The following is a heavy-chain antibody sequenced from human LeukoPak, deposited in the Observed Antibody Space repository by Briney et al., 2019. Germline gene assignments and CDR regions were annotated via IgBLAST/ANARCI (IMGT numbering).Heavy chain of an antibody. V-gene: IGHV4-61*09. J-gene: IGHJ4*02. Sequence: PSQTLSLTCTVSGGSISYGTYYWSWIRQPAGKGLEWIGHIYTSGSTNYNPSLKSRVTISVDTSKNQFSLKLSSVTAADTAVYYCARIRSRKWGFDYWGQGTLVTVSS. CDR1: GGSISYGTYY. CDR2: IYTSGST. D-gene: IGHD1-26*01. CDR3: ARIRSRKWGFDY.